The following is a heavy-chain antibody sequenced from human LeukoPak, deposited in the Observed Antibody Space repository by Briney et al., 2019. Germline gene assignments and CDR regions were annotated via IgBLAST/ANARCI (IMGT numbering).Heavy chain of an antibody. CDR3: ARGGYSGELPY. J-gene: IGHJ4*02. CDR2: IIPIFGTA. D-gene: IGHD1-26*01. V-gene: IGHV1-69*05. Sequence: ASVKVSCKASGGTFSSYAISWVRQAPGQGLEWMGRIIPIFGTANYAQKFQGRVTITTDESTSTAYMELSSLRSEDTAVYYCARGGYSGELPYWGQGTLVTVSS. CDR1: GGTFSSYA.